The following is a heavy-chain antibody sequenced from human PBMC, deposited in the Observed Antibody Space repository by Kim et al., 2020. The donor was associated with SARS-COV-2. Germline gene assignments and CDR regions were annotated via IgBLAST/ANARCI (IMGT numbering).Heavy chain of an antibody. V-gene: IGHV3-73*01. CDR2: NYAT. D-gene: IGHD3-22*01. J-gene: IGHJ4*02. CDR3: IFFDTSFY. Sequence: NYATAYAASVKGRFTISRDDSKNTAYLQMDSLKTEDTAVYYCIFFDTSFYWGQGTLVTVSS.